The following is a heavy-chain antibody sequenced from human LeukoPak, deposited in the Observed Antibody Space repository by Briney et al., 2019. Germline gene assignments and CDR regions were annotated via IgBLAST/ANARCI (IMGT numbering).Heavy chain of an antibody. CDR2: IYYSGST. V-gene: IGHV4-39*01. CDR3: ARPPDCSSTSCFAEYFQH. CDR1: GGSISSSSYH. Sequence: SETLSLTCTVSGGSISSSSYHWGWIRQPPGKGLEWIGSIYYSGSTYYNPSLKSRVTISVDTSKNQFSLKLSSVTAADTAVYYCARPPDCSSTSCFAEYFQHWGQGTLVTVSS. J-gene: IGHJ1*01. D-gene: IGHD2-2*01.